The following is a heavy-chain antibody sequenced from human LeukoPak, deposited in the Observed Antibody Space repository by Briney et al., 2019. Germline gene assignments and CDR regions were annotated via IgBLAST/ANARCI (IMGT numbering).Heavy chain of an antibody. V-gene: IGHV3-48*03. Sequence: GGSLRLSCAASRFTFSNYEMNWVRQAPGKGVDLVSYISSSGSTTYYADSVKGRFTISRDNARNSLYLQMNSLRAEDTAVYYCARDWGRGDFFDYWGQGTLVTVSS. CDR3: ARDWGRGDFFDY. J-gene: IGHJ4*02. D-gene: IGHD7-27*01. CDR1: RFTFSNYE. CDR2: ISSSGSTT.